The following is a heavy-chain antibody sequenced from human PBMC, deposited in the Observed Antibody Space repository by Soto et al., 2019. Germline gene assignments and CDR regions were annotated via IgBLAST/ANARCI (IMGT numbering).Heavy chain of an antibody. J-gene: IGHJ5*02. CDR1: GFTFSNAW. V-gene: IGHV3-15*01. D-gene: IGHD2-15*01. CDR2: IKSKTDVGTT. CDR3: TTDPDGGKLPLPLTRTP. Sequence: EVQLVESGGGLVKPGGSLRLSCAASGFTFSNAWMSWVRQAPGKGLEWVGRIKSKTDVGTTDYAAPVKGRFTISRDDSKHTLDLQLNSVKTADTAVYYCTTDPDGGKLPLPLTRTPGGQGTRVAVAS.